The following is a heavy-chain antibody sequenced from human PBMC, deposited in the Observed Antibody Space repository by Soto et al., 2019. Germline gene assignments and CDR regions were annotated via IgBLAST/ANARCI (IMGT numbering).Heavy chain of an antibody. D-gene: IGHD3-3*01. CDR3: DRGPPFGR. CDR2: IYHSGNT. V-gene: IGHV4-30-2*01. Sequence: QLQLQESGAGLVKPSQTLSLTCAVSGGSISSGGYSSSWIRQPPGKGLAWIGYIYHSGNTYYNPSLKGRVTISVDRSKNPFSLKLSSVTAADTAVYYCDRGPPFGRWGQGTLVTVSS. J-gene: IGHJ4*02. CDR1: GGSISSGGYS.